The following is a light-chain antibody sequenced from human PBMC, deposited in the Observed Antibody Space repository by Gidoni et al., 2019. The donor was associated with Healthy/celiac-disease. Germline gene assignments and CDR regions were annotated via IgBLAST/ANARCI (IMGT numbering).Light chain of an antibody. V-gene: IGKV1-39*01. Sequence: DIQMTQSPSSLSASVGDRVTITCRASQSISSYLNWYQQKPGKAPKLLIYAASSLQSGVPSRFSGSGSATDFTLTISSLQPEDFATYYGQQSYSTPTFGGGTKVEIK. CDR1: QSISSY. CDR2: AAS. CDR3: QQSYSTPT. J-gene: IGKJ4*01.